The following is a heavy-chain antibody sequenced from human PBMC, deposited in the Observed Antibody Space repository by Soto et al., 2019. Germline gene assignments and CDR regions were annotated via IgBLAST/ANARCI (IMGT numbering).Heavy chain of an antibody. V-gene: IGHV4-59*01. J-gene: IGHJ6*02. Sequence: PSETLSLTCTVSGGSISSYYWSWIRQPPGKGLEWIGYIYYSGSTNYNPSLKSRVTISVDTSKNQFSLKLSSVTAADTAVYYCARGGYYDXWSGYYKGGHYYYGMDVWGQGTTVTVSS. CDR1: GGSISSYY. CDR3: ARGGYYDXWSGYYKGGHYYYGMDV. CDR2: IYYSGST. D-gene: IGHD3-3*01.